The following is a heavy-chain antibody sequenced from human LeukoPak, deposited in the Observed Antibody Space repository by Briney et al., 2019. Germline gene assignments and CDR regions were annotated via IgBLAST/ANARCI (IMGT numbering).Heavy chain of an antibody. Sequence: SQTLSLTCTVSGGSISSGGDYWSWSRQHPGKGLEWIGYIYYSGSTYYNPSLKSRVTISVDTSKNQFSLKLSSVTAADTAVYYCARDTMVRGVPHYGMDVWGHGTTVTVSS. D-gene: IGHD3-10*01. V-gene: IGHV4-31*03. J-gene: IGHJ6*02. CDR1: GGSISSGGDY. CDR3: ARDTMVRGVPHYGMDV. CDR2: IYYSGST.